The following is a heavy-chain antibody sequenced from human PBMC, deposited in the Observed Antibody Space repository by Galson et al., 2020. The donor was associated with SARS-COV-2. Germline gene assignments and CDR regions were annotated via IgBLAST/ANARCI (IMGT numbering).Heavy chain of an antibody. D-gene: IGHD4-17*01. Sequence: SGPTLVKPTQTLTLTCTFSGFSLSTSGMCVSWIRQPPGKALEWLARIDWDDDKYYTVSLKTRLTISKHTSKNQVVLTMTNMDPVDTATYYCARGIYGDYAGWFDPCGQGTLVTVSS. J-gene: IGHJ5*02. CDR1: GFSLSTSGMC. CDR2: IDWDDDK. CDR3: ARGIYGDYAGWFDP. V-gene: IGHV2-70*11.